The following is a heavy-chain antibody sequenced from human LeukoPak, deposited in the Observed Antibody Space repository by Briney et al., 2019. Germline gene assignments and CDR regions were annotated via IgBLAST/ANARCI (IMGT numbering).Heavy chain of an antibody. CDR1: EFTFSTYL. CDR2: IKQDGSEK. CDR3: AGERPSSSWYDF. J-gene: IGHJ5*01. V-gene: IGHV3-7*01. D-gene: IGHD6-13*01. Sequence: GGSLRLSCAASEFTFSTYLMTWVRESPGKGLEWVANIKQDGSEKYYADSVRGRFTISRDDGKKSLYLQMNSLRVEDTAVYYCAGERPSSSWYDFWGQGTLVTVSS.